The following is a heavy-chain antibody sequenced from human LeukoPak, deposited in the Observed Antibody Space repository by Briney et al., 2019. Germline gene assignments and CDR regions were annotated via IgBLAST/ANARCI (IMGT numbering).Heavy chain of an antibody. CDR3: ASRTYYYDSSGYT. D-gene: IGHD3-22*01. CDR2: ISSSSSYI. V-gene: IGHV3-21*01. Sequence: GSLRLSCAASGFTFSSYSMNWVRPAPGKGLEWVSSISSSSSYIYYADSVKGRFTISRDNAKNSLYLQMNSLRAEDTAVYYCASRTYYYDSSGYTWGQGTLVTVSS. J-gene: IGHJ5*02. CDR1: GFTFSSYS.